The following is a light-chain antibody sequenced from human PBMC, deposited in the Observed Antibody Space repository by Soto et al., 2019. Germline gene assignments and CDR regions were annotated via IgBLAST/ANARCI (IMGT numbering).Light chain of an antibody. CDR1: SSDVGSYNL. Sequence: QSVLTQPASVSGSPGQSITISCTGTSSDVGSYNLVSWYQQHPGKAPKLMIYEGSKRPSGVSKRFSGSKSSNTASLTISGLQAEDEADYYCCSYAGSSTWVFGGGTKLTVL. J-gene: IGLJ3*02. V-gene: IGLV2-23*01. CDR2: EGS. CDR3: CSYAGSSTWV.